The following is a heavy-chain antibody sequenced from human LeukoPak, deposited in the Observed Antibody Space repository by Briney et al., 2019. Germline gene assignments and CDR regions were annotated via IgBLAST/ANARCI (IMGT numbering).Heavy chain of an antibody. J-gene: IGHJ4*02. CDR3: ARGIKLWYGGRYFDY. D-gene: IGHD5-18*01. Sequence: GASVKVSCKASGYTFTSYAMHWVRQAPGQRLEWMGWINAGNGNTKYSQKFQGRVTITRDTSASTAYMELSSLRSEDTAVYYCARGIKLWYGGRYFDYWGQGTLVTVSS. V-gene: IGHV1-3*01. CDR1: GYTFTSYA. CDR2: INAGNGNT.